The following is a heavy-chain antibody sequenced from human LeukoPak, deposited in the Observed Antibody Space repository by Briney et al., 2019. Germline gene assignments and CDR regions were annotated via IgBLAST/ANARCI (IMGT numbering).Heavy chain of an antibody. Sequence: PSETLSLTCTVSGVSISSGSFYWSWIRQPGGKGLEWIGRIYTNENTYYNPSLKSRVSMSVDTSKNQFSLKLSSVTAADTAVYYCVRDDYDSSTYYGAFWFDPWGQGILVTVAS. CDR1: GVSISSGSFY. V-gene: IGHV4-61*02. CDR2: IYTNENT. CDR3: VRDDYDSSTYYGAFWFDP. J-gene: IGHJ5*02. D-gene: IGHD3-22*01.